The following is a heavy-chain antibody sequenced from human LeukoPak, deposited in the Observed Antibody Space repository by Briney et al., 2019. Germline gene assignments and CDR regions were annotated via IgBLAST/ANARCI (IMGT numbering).Heavy chain of an antibody. CDR1: GYTFTSYG. Sequence: SVKVSCKASGYTFTSYGISWVRPAPGQGLEWMGGIIPIFGTANYAQKFQGRVTITTDESTSTAYMELSSLRSEDTAVYNCARAPGGYYDSSGWTNAFDIWGQGTMVTVSS. V-gene: IGHV1-69*05. CDR3: ARAPGGYYDSSGWTNAFDI. D-gene: IGHD3-22*01. J-gene: IGHJ3*02. CDR2: IIPIFGTA.